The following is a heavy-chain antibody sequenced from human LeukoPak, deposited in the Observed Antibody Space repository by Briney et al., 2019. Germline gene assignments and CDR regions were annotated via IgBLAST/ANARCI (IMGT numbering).Heavy chain of an antibody. Sequence: SETLSLTCAVYGGSFSGYYWSWIRQPPGKGLEWIGEINHSGSTNYNPSLKSRVTISVDTSKNQFSLKLSSVTAADTAVYYCARDLVVIGATDWFDPWGQGTRVTVSS. J-gene: IGHJ5*02. CDR1: GGSFSGYY. CDR3: ARDLVVIGATDWFDP. CDR2: INHSGST. D-gene: IGHD2-15*01. V-gene: IGHV4-34*01.